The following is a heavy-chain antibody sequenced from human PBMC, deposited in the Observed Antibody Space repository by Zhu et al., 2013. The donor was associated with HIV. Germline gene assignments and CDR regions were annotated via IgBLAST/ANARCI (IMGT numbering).Heavy chain of an antibody. Sequence: EVQLVESGGGLVQPGGSLKLSCAASGFTFSGSAMHWVRQASGKGLEWVGRIRSKANSYATAYAASVKGRFTISRDDSKNTAYLQMNSLKTEDTAVYYCTRHLFFEGEYIPYNWFDPWGQGTLVTVSS. J-gene: IGHJ5*02. V-gene: IGHV3-73*02. CDR3: TRHLFFEGEYIPYNWFDP. D-gene: IGHD5-12*01. CDR2: IRSKANSYAT. CDR1: GFTFSGSA.